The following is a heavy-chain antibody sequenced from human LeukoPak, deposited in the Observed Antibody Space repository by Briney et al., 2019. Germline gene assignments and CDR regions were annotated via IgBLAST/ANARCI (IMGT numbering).Heavy chain of an antibody. CDR3: ARYCSSTSCYTNDAFDI. J-gene: IGHJ3*02. D-gene: IGHD2-2*02. CDR1: GGSISSYY. V-gene: IGHV4-4*09. Sequence: SETLSLTCTVSGGSISSYYWSWIRQPPGKGLEWIGCIYTSGSTNYNPSLKSRVTISVDTSKSQFSLKLSSVTAADTAVYYCARYCSSTSCYTNDAFDIWGQGTMVTVSS. CDR2: IYTSGST.